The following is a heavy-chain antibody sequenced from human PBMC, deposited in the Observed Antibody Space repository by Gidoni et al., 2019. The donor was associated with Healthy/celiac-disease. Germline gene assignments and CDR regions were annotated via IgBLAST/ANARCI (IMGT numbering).Heavy chain of an antibody. V-gene: IGHV4-34*01. Sequence: QVQLQQWGAGLLKPSETLSLTCAVYGGSFSGYYWSWIRQPPGKGLELIGEINHSGSTNYNPSLKSRVTISVDTSKNQFSLKLSSVTAADTAVYYCARKGKFWSGYPRLYYYGMDVWGQGTTVTVSS. CDR1: GGSFSGYY. J-gene: IGHJ6*02. D-gene: IGHD3-3*01. CDR2: INHSGST. CDR3: ARKGKFWSGYPRLYYYGMDV.